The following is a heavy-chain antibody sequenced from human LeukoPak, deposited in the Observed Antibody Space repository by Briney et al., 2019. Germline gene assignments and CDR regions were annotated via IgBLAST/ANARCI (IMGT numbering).Heavy chain of an antibody. CDR2: IIPIHDIA. J-gene: IGHJ3*02. CDR1: GGTFCSYA. D-gene: IGHD2-15*01. Sequence: SSVKVSCKASGGTFCSYAISWVRQAPGQGLEWMGRIIPIHDIANCAHKFQGRVAMTADKSTSTAYMEMSSLRSEDTAVYYCARDRGRPVPKSQDAFDIWGQGTMVTVSS. CDR3: ARDRGRPVPKSQDAFDI. V-gene: IGHV1-69*04.